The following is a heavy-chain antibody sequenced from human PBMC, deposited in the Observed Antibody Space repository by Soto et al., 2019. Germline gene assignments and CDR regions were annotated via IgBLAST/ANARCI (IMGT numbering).Heavy chain of an antibody. CDR1: GFTFSRYW. D-gene: IGHD1-26*01. CDR2: INTDGTSP. J-gene: IGHJ6*03. V-gene: IGHV3-74*03. Sequence: EVQLVESGGALVQPGGSLRLSCAASGFTFSRYWMNWVRQAPGKGLVWVSRINTDGTSPKYAVSVKGRFTISRDNAKNTLYLQRNSLRDEDTAVYYCARRWEYFYMDVWGKGTTVTVSS. CDR3: ARRWEYFYMDV.